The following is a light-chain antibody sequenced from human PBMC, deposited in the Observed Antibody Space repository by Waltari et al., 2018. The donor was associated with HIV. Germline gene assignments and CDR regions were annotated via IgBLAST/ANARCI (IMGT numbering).Light chain of an antibody. Sequence: SYELTQPPSMSVSPGQTANITCSGDKLGNEYACWYQQKAGQSPVLVIFKDTRLPSGIPERFSGSTSGNTATLTISGALPADEGDYYCQAWDNSVVVFGGGTRLTVL. V-gene: IGLV3-1*01. J-gene: IGLJ2*01. CDR3: QAWDNSVVV. CDR2: KDT. CDR1: KLGNEY.